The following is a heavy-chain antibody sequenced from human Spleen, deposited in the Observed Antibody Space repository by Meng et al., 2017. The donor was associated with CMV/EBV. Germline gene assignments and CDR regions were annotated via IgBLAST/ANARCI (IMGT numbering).Heavy chain of an antibody. CDR3: ARRDDSGGYTYGYFDF. D-gene: IGHD5-18*01. CDR2: ISSDGRNK. CDR1: GFSFDDYA. J-gene: IGHJ4*02. V-gene: IGHV3-30*03. Sequence: GESLKISCAASGFSFDDYAMHWVRQAPGKGLEWVAVISSDGRNKYYADSVQGRFTISRDNSKSTLYLQMNSLKAEDTAVYYCARRDDSGGYTYGYFDFWGQGTLVTVSS.